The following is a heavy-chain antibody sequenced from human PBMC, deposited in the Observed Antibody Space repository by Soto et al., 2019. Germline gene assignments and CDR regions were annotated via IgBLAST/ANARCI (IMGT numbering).Heavy chain of an antibody. CDR2: ISDSGGST. CDR3: ASAQYRTVNYFDL. J-gene: IGHJ4*02. Sequence: EVQLLESGGGLEQPGGSLRLSCAPSGFTFSSHAMNWVRQAPGKGLEWVSAISDSGGSTYYADSVKGRFTVSRDNSKNTLFLQMNSLRAEDTAVYYCASAQYRTVNYFDLWGQGTLVTVSS. CDR1: GFTFSSHA. D-gene: IGHD2-2*01. V-gene: IGHV3-23*01.